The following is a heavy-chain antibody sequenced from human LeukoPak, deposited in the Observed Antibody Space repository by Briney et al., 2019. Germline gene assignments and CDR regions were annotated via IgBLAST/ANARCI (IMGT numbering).Heavy chain of an antibody. Sequence: ASVKVSCKASGYTFTSYDINWVRQATGQGLEWMGWMNPNSGNTGYAQKFQGRVTMTRNTSISTAYMELSSLRSEDTVVYYCARDESRKDIVVVPAFDIWGQGTMVTVSS. CDR3: ARDESRKDIVVVPAFDI. V-gene: IGHV1-8*01. D-gene: IGHD2-2*01. CDR1: GYTFTSYD. CDR2: MNPNSGNT. J-gene: IGHJ3*02.